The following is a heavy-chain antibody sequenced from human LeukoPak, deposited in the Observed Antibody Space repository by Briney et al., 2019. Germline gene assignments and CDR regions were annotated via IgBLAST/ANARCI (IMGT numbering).Heavy chain of an antibody. J-gene: IGHJ4*02. V-gene: IGHV4-34*01. CDR2: INHSGST. D-gene: IGHD3-9*01. CDR1: GGSFSGYY. CDR3: ARIGRYFDWLLLADY. Sequence: SETLSLTCAVYGGSFSGYYWSWIRQPPGKGLEWIGEINHSGSTNYNPSLKSRVTISVDTSKNQFSLKLSSVTAADTAVYYCARIGRYFDWLLLADYWGQGTLVTVSS.